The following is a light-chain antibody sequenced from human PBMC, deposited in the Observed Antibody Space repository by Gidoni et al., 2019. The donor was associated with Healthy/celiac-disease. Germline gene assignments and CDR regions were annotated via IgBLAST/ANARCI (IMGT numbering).Light chain of an antibody. CDR3: QQYDNLPLT. CDR1: QDISNY. CDR2: DAS. J-gene: IGKJ4*01. Sequence: DIQMTQSSSSLSASVGDRVTITCPASQDISNYLNWYQQKPGKAPKLLIYDASNLETGVPSRFSGSGSGTDFTFPISSLQPEDIATYYCQQYDNLPLTFGGGTKVEIK. V-gene: IGKV1-33*01.